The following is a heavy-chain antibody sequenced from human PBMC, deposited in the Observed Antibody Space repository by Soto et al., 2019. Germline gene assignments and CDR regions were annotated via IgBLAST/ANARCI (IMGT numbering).Heavy chain of an antibody. CDR3: ARLPAATKNGY. V-gene: IGHV4-34*01. J-gene: IGHJ4*02. Sequence: SETLSLTCAVYGGSFSGYYWSWIRQPPGKGLEWIGSIYYSGSTYYNPSLKSRVTISVDTSKNQFSLKLSSVTAADTAVYYCARLPAATKNGYWGQGTLVTSPQ. D-gene: IGHD2-2*01. CDR1: GGSFSGYY. CDR2: IYYSGST.